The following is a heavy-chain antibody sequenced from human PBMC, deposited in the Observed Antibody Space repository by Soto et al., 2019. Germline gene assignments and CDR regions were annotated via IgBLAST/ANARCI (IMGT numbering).Heavy chain of an antibody. Sequence: GGSLRLSCAASGFTFSSYWISWVRQAPGKGLEWVANIKQDGSEKYYVDSVKGRFTISRDNAKNSLYLQMNSLRAEDTAVYYCARAPLSSNLDYWGQGTLVTVSS. D-gene: IGHD6-19*01. CDR2: IKQDGSEK. V-gene: IGHV3-7*01. CDR3: ARAPLSSNLDY. CDR1: GFTFSSYW. J-gene: IGHJ4*02.